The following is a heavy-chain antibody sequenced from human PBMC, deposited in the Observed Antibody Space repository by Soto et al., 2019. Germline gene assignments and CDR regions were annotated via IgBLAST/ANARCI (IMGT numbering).Heavy chain of an antibody. J-gene: IGHJ5*02. D-gene: IGHD2-2*01. CDR1: GYTFTNYG. CDR3: ARDIVIVPAAIGVWPNWFEP. CDR2: ISTYNGET. V-gene: IGHV1-18*01. Sequence: QVQLVQSGAEVKKPGASVKVSCKASGYTFTNYGITWVRQAPGQGLEWMGWISTYNGETEYAEKFQGRVTMTTYTSTSTVYMDLRSLRSADTAIYYCARDIVIVPAAIGVWPNWFEPWGQGSLVTVSS.